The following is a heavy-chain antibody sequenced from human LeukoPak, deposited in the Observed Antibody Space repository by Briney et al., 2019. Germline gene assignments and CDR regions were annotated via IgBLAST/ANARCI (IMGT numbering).Heavy chain of an antibody. J-gene: IGHJ4*02. CDR2: IYYSGST. CDR3: ARAPFGPFDY. D-gene: IGHD3-3*01. Sequence: SETLSLTCTVSGGSISSYYWSWIRQPPGKGLEWIGYIYYSGSTNYNPSLKSRVTISVDMSENQFSLKLSSVTAADTAMYYCARAPFGPFDYWGQGTLVTVSS. CDR1: GGSISSYY. V-gene: IGHV4-59*01.